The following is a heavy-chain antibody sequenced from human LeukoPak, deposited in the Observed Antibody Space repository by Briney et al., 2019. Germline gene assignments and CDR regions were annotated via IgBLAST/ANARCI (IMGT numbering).Heavy chain of an antibody. D-gene: IGHD3-22*01. J-gene: IGHJ4*02. CDR3: ARAPQKPYSYDSSGYYSGYFDY. CDR2: TYYRSKWYN. Sequence: PSQTLSLTCAISGDSVSSNSAAWNWIRQSPSRGLEWLGRTYYRSKWYNDYAVSVKSRITINPDTSKNQFSLQLNSVTPEDTAVYYCARAPQKPYSYDSSGYYSGYFDYWGQGTLVTVSS. CDR1: GDSVSSNSAA. V-gene: IGHV6-1*01.